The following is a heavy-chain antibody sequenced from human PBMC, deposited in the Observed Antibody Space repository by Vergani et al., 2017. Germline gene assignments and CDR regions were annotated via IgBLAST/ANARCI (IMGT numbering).Heavy chain of an antibody. J-gene: IGHJ6*02. CDR2: ISSSGSTI. V-gene: IGHV3-11*04. CDR1: GFTFSDYY. D-gene: IGHD2-15*01. CDR3: ARGDIVVVVAATRGYYYGMDV. Sequence: QVQLVESGGGLVKPGGSLRLSCAASGFTFSDYYMSWIRQAPGKGLEWVSYISSSGSTIYYADSVKGRFTISRDNAKNSLYLQMNSLRAEDTAVYYCARGDIVVVVAATRGYYYGMDVWGQGTTVTVSS.